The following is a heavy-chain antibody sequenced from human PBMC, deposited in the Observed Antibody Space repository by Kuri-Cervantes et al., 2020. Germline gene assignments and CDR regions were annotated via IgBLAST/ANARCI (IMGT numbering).Heavy chain of an antibody. CDR3: AIREPAGIAAAYNWFDP. J-gene: IGHJ5*02. D-gene: IGHD6-13*01. CDR2: INHSGST. CDR1: GGSLSGYY. V-gene: IGHV4-34*01. Sequence: SETLSLTCAVYGGSLSGYYWSWIRQPPGKGLEWIGEINHSGSTNYNPSLKSRVTISVDTSKNQFSLKLSSVTAADTAVYYCAIREPAGIAAAYNWFDPWGQGTLVTVSS.